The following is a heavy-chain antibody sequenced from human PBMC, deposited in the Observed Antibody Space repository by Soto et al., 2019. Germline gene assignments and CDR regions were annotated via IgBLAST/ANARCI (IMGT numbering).Heavy chain of an antibody. V-gene: IGHV1-46*01. Sequence: QVQLVQSGAEVKKPGASVNVSCKASGYTFSSYYIHWVRQAPGQGLEWVGTINPSGGTTSYAQKFQGRVVMTMDTSTSTVYMELSSLRSEDTAVYHCARDGGTVIFDYWGQGTLVTVSS. J-gene: IGHJ4*02. CDR1: GYTFSSYY. D-gene: IGHD4-17*01. CDR2: INPSGGTT. CDR3: ARDGGTVIFDY.